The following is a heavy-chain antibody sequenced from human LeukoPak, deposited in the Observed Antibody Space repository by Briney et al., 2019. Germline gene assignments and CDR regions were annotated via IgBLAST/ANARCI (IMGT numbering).Heavy chain of an antibody. CDR3: ARSTGFYTTYYMDV. J-gene: IGHJ6*03. CDR1: GDSMGSYY. V-gene: IGHV4-4*07. Sequence: WETLSLTCTVSGDSMGSYYWNWLRQPAGKGLEWIGRIRSDGTTYNNPSLESAVTMSVDTSNNHFSLRLSSVTAADTAVYYCARSTGFYTTYYMDVWGKGTTVTVPS. D-gene: IGHD3-22*01. CDR2: IRSDGTT.